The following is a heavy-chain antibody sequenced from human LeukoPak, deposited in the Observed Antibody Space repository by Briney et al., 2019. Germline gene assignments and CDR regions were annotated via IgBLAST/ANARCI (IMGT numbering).Heavy chain of an antibody. V-gene: IGHV3-73*01. J-gene: IGHJ3*02. CDR3: TRVFLKSYSDAFDI. Sequence: GGSLRLSCAASGFTFSGFAFHWARQASGKGLEWVGRIRSKAHNYATVYAASVKGRLTISRDDSKNATYLQMNSLKTEDTAVYYCTRVFLKSYSDAFDIWGQGTMVTVSS. CDR2: IRSKAHNYAT. D-gene: IGHD1-26*01. CDR1: GFTFSGFA.